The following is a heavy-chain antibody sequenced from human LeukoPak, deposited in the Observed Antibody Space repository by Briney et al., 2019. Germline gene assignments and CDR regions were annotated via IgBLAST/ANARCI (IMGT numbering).Heavy chain of an antibody. J-gene: IGHJ5*02. CDR3: ARGPPRNIAAAGYNWFDP. D-gene: IGHD6-13*01. V-gene: IGHV4-4*02. CDR1: GGSITSSNW. CDR2: IYHGGST. Sequence: SETLSLTCAVSGGSITSSNWWSWVRQPPGKGLEWIGEIYHGGSTNYNPSLKSRVTISVDTSKNQFSLKLSSVTAADTAVYYCARGPPRNIAAAGYNWFDPWGQGTLVTVSS.